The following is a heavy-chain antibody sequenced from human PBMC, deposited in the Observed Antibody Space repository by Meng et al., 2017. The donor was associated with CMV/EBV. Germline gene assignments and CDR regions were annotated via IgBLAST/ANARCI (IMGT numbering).Heavy chain of an antibody. D-gene: IGHD3-10*01. CDR3: ARDRGYYGSGSYGDY. V-gene: IGHV3-21*01. J-gene: IGHJ4*03. CDR1: GFTFSSYS. CDR2: ISSSSSYI. Sequence: GESLKISCAASGFTFSSYSMNWVRQAPGKGLEWVSSISSSSSYIYYADSVKGRFTISRDNAKNSLYLQMNSLRAEDTAVYYCARDRGYYGSGSYGDYWGQGTTVTVSS.